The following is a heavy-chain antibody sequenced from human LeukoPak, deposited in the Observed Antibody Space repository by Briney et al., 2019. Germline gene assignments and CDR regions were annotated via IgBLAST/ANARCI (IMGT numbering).Heavy chain of an antibody. CDR1: GGSISSGGYY. J-gene: IGHJ4*02. Sequence: SETLSLTCTVSGGSISSGGYYWSWIRQHPGKGLEWIGYIYYSGSTYYNPSLKSRVTISVDTSKNQFSLKLSSVTAADTAVYYCARSGKSAYILDYWGQGTLVTVSS. CDR2: IYYSGST. V-gene: IGHV4-31*03. CDR3: ARSGKSAYILDY. D-gene: IGHD3-16*01.